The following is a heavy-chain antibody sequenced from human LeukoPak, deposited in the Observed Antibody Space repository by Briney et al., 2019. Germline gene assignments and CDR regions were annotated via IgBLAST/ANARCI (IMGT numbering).Heavy chain of an antibody. V-gene: IGHV3-48*03. CDR1: GFTFSSYE. D-gene: IGHD6-6*01. J-gene: IGHJ5*01. Sequence: PGGSLRLSCAASGFTFSSYEMNWVRQAPEKGLEWVSYISSSGSTIYYSDAVKGRFTISRDNAKSSLYLQMSSLRAEDTAVYYCAGEGGIADRRGWLDFWGQGILVTVSS. CDR2: ISSSGSTI. CDR3: AGEGGIADRRGWLDF.